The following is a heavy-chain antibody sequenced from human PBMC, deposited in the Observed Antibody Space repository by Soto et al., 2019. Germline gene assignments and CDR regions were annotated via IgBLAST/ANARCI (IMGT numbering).Heavy chain of an antibody. CDR2: INTDGSST. CDR3: ARSPGGYYID. J-gene: IGHJ3*01. D-gene: IGHD3-9*01. V-gene: IGHV3-74*01. CDR1: GFSFSSYW. Sequence: EVPLVESGGGLVQPGGSLRLSCADSGFSFSSYWMHWVRQGPGKGLVWVSRINTDGSSTNYADSVKGRFTISRDNAKNTVYLQMNSLRAEDAAVYYCARSPGGYYIDWGKGTMVTVSS.